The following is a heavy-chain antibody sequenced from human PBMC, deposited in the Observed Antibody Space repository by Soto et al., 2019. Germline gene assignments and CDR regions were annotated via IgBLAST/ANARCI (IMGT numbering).Heavy chain of an antibody. V-gene: IGHV1-3*01. Sequence: ASVKVSCKASGYTFTSYAMHWVRQAPGQRLEWMGWINAGNGNTKYSQKFQGRVTITRDTSASTAYMELSSLRSEDTAVYYCARDSLPLEMATLTSFDYWGQGTLVTVSS. CDR3: ARDSLPLEMATLTSFDY. CDR2: INAGNGNT. CDR1: GYTFTSYA. D-gene: IGHD5-12*01. J-gene: IGHJ4*02.